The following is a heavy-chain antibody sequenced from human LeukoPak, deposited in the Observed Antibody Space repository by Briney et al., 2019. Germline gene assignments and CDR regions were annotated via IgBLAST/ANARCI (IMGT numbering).Heavy chain of an antibody. Sequence: PSETLSLTCTVSGGSISSYYWNWIRQPAGKGLEWIGRIYTSGSTSYNSSLKSRVTMSVDTSKNQFSLRLTSVTAADTAVYYCARLAPCGDNYGCGSHFDYWGQGTLVTVSS. CDR2: IYTSGST. D-gene: IGHD5-18*01. CDR1: GGSISSYY. CDR3: ARLAPCGDNYGCGSHFDY. J-gene: IGHJ4*02. V-gene: IGHV4-4*07.